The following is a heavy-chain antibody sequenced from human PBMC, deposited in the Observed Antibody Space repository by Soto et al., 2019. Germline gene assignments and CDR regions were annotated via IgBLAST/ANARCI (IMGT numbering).Heavy chain of an antibody. CDR2: IYYSGST. CDR3: ARESIAVAGNYYYGMDV. D-gene: IGHD6-19*01. V-gene: IGHV4-59*01. J-gene: IGHJ6*02. Sequence: PSETLSLTCTVSGGSISSYYWSWIRQPPGKGLEWIGYIYYSGSTNYNPSLKSRVTISVDTSKNQFSLKLSSVTAADTAVYYCARESIAVAGNYYYGMDVWGQGTTVTVSS. CDR1: GGSISSYY.